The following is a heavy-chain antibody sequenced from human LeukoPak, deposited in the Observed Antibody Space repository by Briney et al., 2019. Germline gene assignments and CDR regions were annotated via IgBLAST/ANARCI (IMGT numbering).Heavy chain of an antibody. J-gene: IGHJ4*02. Sequence: GGSLRVSCAASGFTFSSYAMSWVRQAPGKGLEWVSPISCRGGRTYYEDAVKGRFTISRDNSKNTRYLQMNNLRAEDTAVYYCAKASQSVLLFLEWLSDYWGQGSLVTVSS. V-gene: IGHV3-23*02. D-gene: IGHD3-3*01. CDR3: AKASQSVLLFLEWLSDY. CDR1: GFTFSSYA. CDR2: ISCRGGRT.